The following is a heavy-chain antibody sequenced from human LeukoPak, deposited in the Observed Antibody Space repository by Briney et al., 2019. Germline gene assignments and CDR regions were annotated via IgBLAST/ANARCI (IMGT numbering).Heavy chain of an antibody. V-gene: IGHV3-48*03. D-gene: IGHD3-10*01. CDR1: GFTFSSYE. Sequence: GGSLRLSCAASGFTFSSYEMNWVRQAPGKGLEWVSYISSSGSTIYYADSVKGRFTISRDNAKNSLYLQMNSLRAEDTAVYYCARGLGGYYYGSGSYSDYMDVWGKGTTVTVSS. CDR3: ARGLGGYYYGSGSYSDYMDV. CDR2: ISSSGSTI. J-gene: IGHJ6*03.